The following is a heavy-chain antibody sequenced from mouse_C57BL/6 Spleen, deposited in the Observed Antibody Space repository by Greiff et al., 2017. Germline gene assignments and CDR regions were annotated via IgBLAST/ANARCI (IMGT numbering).Heavy chain of an antibody. Sequence: EVQLVESGAELVKPGASVKLSCTASGFNITDYFMHWVKQRTEKGLEWIGRIDPEDGETKYAPKFQGKATITAHTSPNTAYLQLSSLTSEDTAVYYCSRTHYYGSSFAWFAYWGQGTLVTVSA. V-gene: IGHV14-2*01. J-gene: IGHJ3*01. CDR1: GFNITDYF. D-gene: IGHD1-1*01. CDR2: IDPEDGET. CDR3: SRTHYYGSSFAWFAY.